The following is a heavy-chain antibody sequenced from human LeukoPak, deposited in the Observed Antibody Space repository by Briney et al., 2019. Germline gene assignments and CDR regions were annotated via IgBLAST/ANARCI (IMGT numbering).Heavy chain of an antibody. CDR1: GFTFDDYA. J-gene: IGHJ4*02. CDR2: ISYDGSNK. V-gene: IGHV3-30-3*01. CDR3: ARDFRYSGSTIDY. D-gene: IGHD1-26*01. Sequence: GGSLRLSCAASGFTFDDYAMHWVRQAPGKGLEWVAVISYDGSNKYYADSVKGRFTISRDNSKNTLYLQMNSLRAEDTAVYYCARDFRYSGSTIDYWGQGTLVTVSS.